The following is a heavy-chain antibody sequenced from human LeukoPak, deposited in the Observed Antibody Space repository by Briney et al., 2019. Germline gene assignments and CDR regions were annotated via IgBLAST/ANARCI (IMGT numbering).Heavy chain of an antibody. Sequence: GGTLRLSCVASGFTFNNYGMIWVRRAPGKGLEWVAGINAGGSHSYYADSVNGRFTSSRDNSENTLFLQMNSLRAEDTALYYCAREGDTYGYGHGQNDYWGQGTLVTVSS. V-gene: IGHV3-NL1*01. CDR3: AREGDTYGYGHGQNDY. CDR1: GFTFNNYG. D-gene: IGHD5-18*01. J-gene: IGHJ4*02. CDR2: INAGGSHS.